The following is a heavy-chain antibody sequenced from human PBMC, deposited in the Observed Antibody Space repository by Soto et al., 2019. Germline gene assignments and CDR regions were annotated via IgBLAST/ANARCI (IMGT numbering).Heavy chain of an antibody. CDR1: SGSVSSGTYY. CDR2: SYSSGST. D-gene: IGHD2-2*03. Sequence: QVQLQESGPGLVKPSETLSLTCSVSSGSVSSGTYYWSWIRQPPGRELEWIGQSYSSGSTNYNPSLKSRVSSSVDTSKNQFTLILSSVTAADTAMYYCARESAAAGYQYWGQGTLVTVSS. J-gene: IGHJ1*01. CDR3: ARESAAAGYQY. V-gene: IGHV4-61*01.